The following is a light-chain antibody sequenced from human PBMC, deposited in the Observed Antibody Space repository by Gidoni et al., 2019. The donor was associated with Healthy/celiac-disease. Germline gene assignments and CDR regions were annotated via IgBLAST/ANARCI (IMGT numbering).Light chain of an antibody. CDR1: SSDVGGYNY. Sequence: QSALTQPSSVSWSPGQSITISCTGTSSDVGGYNYVSWYQQHPGKAPKLMIYDVSNRPSGVSNRFSGSKSGNTDSLTISGLQAEDEADYYCSSYTSSSTVVFGGGTKLTVL. J-gene: IGLJ2*01. CDR3: SSYTSSSTVV. CDR2: DVS. V-gene: IGLV2-14*01.